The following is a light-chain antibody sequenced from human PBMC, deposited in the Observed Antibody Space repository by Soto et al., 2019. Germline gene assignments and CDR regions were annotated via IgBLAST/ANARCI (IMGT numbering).Light chain of an antibody. CDR1: QSVDSW. J-gene: IGKJ1*01. CDR3: QQHNSYWS. CDR2: KAS. Sequence: DIQMTQSPSTLSASVGDRVTITCRASQSVDSWLAWYQQKPGKAPKLLIYKASTLQSGVPSRFSGSGSGTEFTLTISSLQPDDFETYYCQQHNSYWSFGPGTKVEI. V-gene: IGKV1-5*03.